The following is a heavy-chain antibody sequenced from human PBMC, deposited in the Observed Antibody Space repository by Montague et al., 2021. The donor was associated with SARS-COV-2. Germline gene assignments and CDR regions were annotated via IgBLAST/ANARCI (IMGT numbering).Heavy chain of an antibody. Sequence: SETLSLTCAVSDGSFSGYYWSWIRQPPGKGLEWIGEINHSGSTNYNPSLKSRVTISVDTSKNQFSLKLNSVSAADTAVYYCARGQVTILGVLIMLPAAGALDVWGQGTMVTVSS. J-gene: IGHJ3*01. CDR2: INHSGST. CDR3: ARGQVTILGVLIMLPAAGALDV. CDR1: DGSFSGYY. V-gene: IGHV4-34*01. D-gene: IGHD3-3*01.